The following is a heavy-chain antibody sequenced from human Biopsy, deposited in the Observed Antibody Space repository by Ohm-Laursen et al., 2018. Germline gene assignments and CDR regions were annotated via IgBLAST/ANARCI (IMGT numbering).Heavy chain of an antibody. V-gene: IGHV1-18*01. Sequence: GASVKVSCNVSGYTFTTYGISWVRQAPGQGLEWMGWISPYNGNTDSAQKVQGRVTMTTDTSTSTVYMELRSLRSDDTAVYYCARDRRTISGVLTDFDYWGQGTLVTVSS. D-gene: IGHD3-3*01. CDR2: ISPYNGNT. J-gene: IGHJ4*02. CDR3: ARDRRTISGVLTDFDY. CDR1: GYTFTTYG.